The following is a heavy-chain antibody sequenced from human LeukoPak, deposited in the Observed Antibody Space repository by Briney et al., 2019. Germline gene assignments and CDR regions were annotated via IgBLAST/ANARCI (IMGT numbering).Heavy chain of an antibody. V-gene: IGHV3-48*03. D-gene: IGHD6-13*01. J-gene: IGHJ5*02. Sequence: GGSLRLSCAASGFTFSSYEMNWVRQAPGKGLEWVSYISISGGTIYYAGSVKGRFTISRGNARNSLYLQMNGLRAEDTAVYYCARVEKYSSSWIDLWGQGTLVTVSS. CDR3: ARVEKYSSSWIDL. CDR2: ISISGGTI. CDR1: GFTFSSYE.